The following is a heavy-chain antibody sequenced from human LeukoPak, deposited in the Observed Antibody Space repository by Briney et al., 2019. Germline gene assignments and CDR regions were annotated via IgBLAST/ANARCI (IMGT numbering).Heavy chain of an antibody. V-gene: IGHV3-7*01. CDR3: TRDFGWQQFDY. J-gene: IGHJ4*02. CDR2: INGDGSER. Sequence: AGGSLRLSCAVSGFTFSSDWMTWVRQAPGKGPEWVANINGDGSERYYIASVQGHFTISRDNAKNSLYLQMNSLRAEDTAVYYCTRDFGWQQFDYWAREPWSPSPQ. D-gene: IGHD5-24*01. CDR1: GFTFSSDW.